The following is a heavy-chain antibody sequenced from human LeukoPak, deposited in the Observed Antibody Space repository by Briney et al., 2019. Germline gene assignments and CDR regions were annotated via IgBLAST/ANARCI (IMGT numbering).Heavy chain of an antibody. CDR1: GYSFTSNY. V-gene: IGHV1-46*01. Sequence: ASVTVSFTVSGYSFTSNYIHWVRQAPGQGLEWMGKIYPRDGSTSYAQRFQDRVTVTRDTSTSTVHMELSGLRSEDTAVYYCARDQEGFDYWGQGTLVTVSS. CDR2: IYPRDGST. J-gene: IGHJ4*02. CDR3: ARDQEGFDY.